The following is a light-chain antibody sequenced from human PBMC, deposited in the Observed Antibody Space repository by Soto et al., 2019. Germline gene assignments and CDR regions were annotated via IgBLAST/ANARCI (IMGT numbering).Light chain of an antibody. CDR2: EVT. V-gene: IGLV2-18*02. CDR3: SSYTSTSRYV. J-gene: IGLJ1*01. CDR1: SSDVGKYDR. Sequence: QSALTQPPSVSGSPGQSVTISCTGTSSDVGKYDRVSWYQQPPGTAPKLIIYEVTNRPSGVPARFSGSKSGNTASLTISGFQAEDEADYYCSSYTSTSRYVFGAGTKLTVL.